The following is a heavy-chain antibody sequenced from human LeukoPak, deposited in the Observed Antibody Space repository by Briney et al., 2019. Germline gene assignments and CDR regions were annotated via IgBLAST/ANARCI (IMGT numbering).Heavy chain of an antibody. CDR1: GFTFSDYY. D-gene: IGHD1-26*01. CDR3: ARDPYSGGYGDHYYYYMDL. J-gene: IGHJ6*03. V-gene: IGHV3-11*06. Sequence: GGSLRLSCAASGFTFSDYYMSWIRQAPGKGLEWVSSITSSSTYIYYADSVKGRFTISRDNAKNSLYLQMNSLRAEDTAVYYCARDPYSGGYGDHYYYYMDLWGQGTTVTISS. CDR2: ITSSSTYI.